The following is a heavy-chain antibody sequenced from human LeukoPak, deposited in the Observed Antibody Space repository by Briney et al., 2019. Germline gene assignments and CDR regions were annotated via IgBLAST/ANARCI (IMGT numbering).Heavy chain of an antibody. CDR2: SSGSGGNT. V-gene: IGHV3-23*01. D-gene: IGHD5-24*01. CDR1: GFTFSSYA. J-gene: IGHJ4*02. CDR3: SRGAARMVEIATIISLEF. Sequence: GGSLRLSCATSGFTFSSYAMSWVRQAPGQGLEWVSSSSGSGGNTYYADSVKGRFTISTENSKNTLYLQMNSLIAEDTAVVYCSRGAARMVEIATIISLEFWGQGTLVSVS.